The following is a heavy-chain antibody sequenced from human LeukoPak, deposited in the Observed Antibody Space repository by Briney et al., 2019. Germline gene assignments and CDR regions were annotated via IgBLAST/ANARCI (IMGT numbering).Heavy chain of an antibody. CDR3: ARQDCSGGSCYSRAFNI. D-gene: IGHD2-15*01. CDR1: GYSFTSYW. CDR2: IYPGDSDT. J-gene: IGHJ3*02. V-gene: IGHV5-51*01. Sequence: GESLKISCKGSGYSFTSYWIAWVRQMPGKGLEWMGIIYPGDSDTKYSPSFQGQVAISADKSITTAYLQWSSLKASDTAMYYCARQDCSGGSCYSRAFNIWGQGTMVTVSS.